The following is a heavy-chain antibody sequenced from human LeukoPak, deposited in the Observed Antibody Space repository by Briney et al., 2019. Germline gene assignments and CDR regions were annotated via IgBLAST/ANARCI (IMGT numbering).Heavy chain of an antibody. Sequence: SETLSLTCTVSGVSISSMSYYWGWIRQPPGKGLEWIGSIHYSGSTYYNPSLKSRVTISVDTSKNQFSLRLSSVTAADTAVYYCARLRTYGGNPVDYWGQGTLVTVSS. CDR3: ARLRTYGGNPVDY. CDR1: GVSISSMSYY. CDR2: IHYSGST. V-gene: IGHV4-39*01. J-gene: IGHJ4*02. D-gene: IGHD4-23*01.